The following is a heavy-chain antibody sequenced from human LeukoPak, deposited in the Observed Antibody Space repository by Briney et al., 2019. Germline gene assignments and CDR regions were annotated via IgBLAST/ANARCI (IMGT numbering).Heavy chain of an antibody. V-gene: IGHV3-15*01. CDR2: IKSRADGGTT. CDR1: GFTFSHAW. D-gene: IGHD4-17*01. J-gene: IGHJ1*01. Sequence: GGSLIRCCAASGFTFSHAWMSWVRQAPGKGLEWVGRIKSRADGGTTDYAAPVKGRFTISRDDSKNTLYLQMNSLKTEDTAMYYCTTDGALGPTVTLSYLWGQGTLVTVSS. CDR3: TTDGALGPTVTLSYL.